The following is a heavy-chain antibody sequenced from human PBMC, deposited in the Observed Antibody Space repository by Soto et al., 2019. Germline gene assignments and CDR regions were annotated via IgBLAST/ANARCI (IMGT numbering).Heavy chain of an antibody. D-gene: IGHD1-1*01. V-gene: IGHV1-3*01. Sequence: ASVKVSCKASGYTFTSYDMHWVRQAPGQRLEWMGWINAGNGNTKYSQKFQGRATIARDTSASTAYMELSSLRSEDTAVYYCARHKTTGILDYSGQGTLVTVSS. CDR2: INAGNGNT. CDR3: ARHKTTGILDY. CDR1: GYTFTSYD. J-gene: IGHJ4*02.